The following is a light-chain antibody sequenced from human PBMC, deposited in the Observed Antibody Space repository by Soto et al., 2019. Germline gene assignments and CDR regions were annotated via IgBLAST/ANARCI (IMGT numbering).Light chain of an antibody. CDR3: QQYNSYSWT. CDR2: DAS. V-gene: IGKV1-5*01. CDR1: QTITRW. J-gene: IGKJ1*01. Sequence: IRVKQSPSTLSSSVGDRVTITCLASQTITRWMAWYKQKPGKAPKLLIYDASTLESGVPSRFRGSRSGTDFTLTISSLKPDDFATYYCQQYNSYSWTFGQGTNVDIK.